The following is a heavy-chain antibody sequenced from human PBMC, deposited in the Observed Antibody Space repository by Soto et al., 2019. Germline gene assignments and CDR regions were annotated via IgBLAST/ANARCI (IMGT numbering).Heavy chain of an antibody. V-gene: IGHV1-69*13. D-gene: IGHD1-26*01. CDR1: GGTFSSYA. Sequence: GASVKVSCKASGGTFSSYAISWVRQAPGQGLEWMGGIIPIFGTANYAQKFQGRVTITADESTSTAYMELSSLRSEDTAVYYCARDNVGASFSWFDPWGQGTLVTLSS. CDR3: ARDNVGASFSWFDP. CDR2: IIPIFGTA. J-gene: IGHJ5*02.